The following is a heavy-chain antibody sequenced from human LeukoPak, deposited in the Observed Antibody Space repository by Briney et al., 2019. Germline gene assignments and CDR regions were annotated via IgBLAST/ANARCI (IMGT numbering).Heavy chain of an antibody. CDR3: ARDIKYYDFWSGLNFDY. Sequence: ASVKVSCKASGYTFTSYGISWVRQAPGQGLEWMGWISAYNGNTNYAQKLQGRVTMTTDTSTSTAYMELRSLRSDDTAVYYCARDIKYYDFWSGLNFDYWGQGTLVTVSS. CDR1: GYTFTSYG. J-gene: IGHJ4*02. D-gene: IGHD3-3*01. V-gene: IGHV1-18*01. CDR2: ISAYNGNT.